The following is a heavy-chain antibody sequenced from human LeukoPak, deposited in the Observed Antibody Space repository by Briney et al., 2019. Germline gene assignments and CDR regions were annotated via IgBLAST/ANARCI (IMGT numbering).Heavy chain of an antibody. Sequence: SETLSLTCTVSGGSISSNSYYWGWIRQPPGKGLKWIGSIYYSGSTYYNPSLKSRVTISVDTSKNQFSLKLNSVTAADTAVYYCARLPYSGYDFYFQHWGQGTLVTVSS. CDR2: IYYSGST. J-gene: IGHJ1*01. CDR1: GGSISSNSYY. CDR3: ARLPYSGYDFYFQH. V-gene: IGHV4-39*01. D-gene: IGHD5-12*01.